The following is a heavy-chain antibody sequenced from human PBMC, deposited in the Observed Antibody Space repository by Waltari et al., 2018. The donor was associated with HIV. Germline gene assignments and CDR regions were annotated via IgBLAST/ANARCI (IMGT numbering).Heavy chain of an antibody. Sequence: QVQLQESGTGLVKPSQTLSLTCTVSGGSISSGGYYWSWIRQHPGKGLEWMGYTYYSGSTYSRPPLKLRVTISVCPAKNPFSLKLSSVTAADTAVYYCARDAREDGYNLGAFDIWGQGTMVTVSS. V-gene: IGHV4-31*03. CDR1: GGSISSGGYY. J-gene: IGHJ3*02. CDR3: ARDAREDGYNLGAFDI. D-gene: IGHD5-12*01. CDR2: TYYSGST.